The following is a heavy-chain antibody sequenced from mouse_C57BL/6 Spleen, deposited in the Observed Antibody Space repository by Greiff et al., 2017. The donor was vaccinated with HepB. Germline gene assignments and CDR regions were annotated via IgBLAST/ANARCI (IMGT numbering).Heavy chain of an antibody. CDR1: GYAFSSSW. J-gene: IGHJ3*01. V-gene: IGHV1-82*01. D-gene: IGHD2-5*01. Sequence: VQLQQSGPELVKPGASVKISCKASGYAFSSSWMNWVKQRPGKGLEWIGRIYPGDGDTNYNGKFKGKATLTADKSSSTAYMQLSSLTSEDSAVYFCARRGYSNYEGAWFAYWGQGTLVTVSA. CDR3: ARRGYSNYEGAWFAY. CDR2: IYPGDGDT.